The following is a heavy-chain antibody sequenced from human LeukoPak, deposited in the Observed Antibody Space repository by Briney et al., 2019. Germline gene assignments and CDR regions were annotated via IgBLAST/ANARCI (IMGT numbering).Heavy chain of an antibody. V-gene: IGHV4-59*01. Sequence: PSETLSLTCTVSGGSITSYYWSWIRQPPGKGLEWIGYIYYSGSTNYNPSLKSRVTISVDTSKNQFSLKLSSVTAADTAVYYCARGRYSCGYFGGPWFDPWGQGTLVTVSS. CDR2: IYYSGST. CDR3: ARGRYSCGYFGGPWFDP. D-gene: IGHD5-18*01. J-gene: IGHJ5*02. CDR1: GGSITSYY.